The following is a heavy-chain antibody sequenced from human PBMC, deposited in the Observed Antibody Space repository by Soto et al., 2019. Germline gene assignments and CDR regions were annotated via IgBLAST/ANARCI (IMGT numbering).Heavy chain of an antibody. D-gene: IGHD3-22*01. J-gene: IGHJ4*02. Sequence: SESMSLTWTVAGGSISRYYCSWIRQPPGKGLEWIGYIYYSGSTNYNPSLKIRVTISVDTSKNQFSLKLSSVTAADTAVYYCASQYYYDSSGNFDYWGQGTLVTVSS. V-gene: IGHV4-59*01. CDR2: IYYSGST. CDR1: GGSISRYY. CDR3: ASQYYYDSSGNFDY.